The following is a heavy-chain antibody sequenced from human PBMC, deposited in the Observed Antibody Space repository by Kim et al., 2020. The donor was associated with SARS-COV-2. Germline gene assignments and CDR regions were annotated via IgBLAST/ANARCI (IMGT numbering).Heavy chain of an antibody. Sequence: GGSLRLSCAASGFTFSSYAMSWVRQAPGEGLEWVSGINSGGGGTYFADSVKGRFTISRDNFNNTLYLQMNSLRAEDTAIYFCAKSDSNYPSYALDVWGQGTTVSVSS. D-gene: IGHD5-18*01. CDR2: INSGGGGT. CDR1: GFTFSSYA. V-gene: IGHV3-23*01. J-gene: IGHJ6*02. CDR3: AKSDSNYPSYALDV.